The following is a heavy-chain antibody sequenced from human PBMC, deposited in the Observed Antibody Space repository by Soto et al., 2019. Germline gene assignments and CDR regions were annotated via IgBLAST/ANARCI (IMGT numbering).Heavy chain of an antibody. Sequence: ASVKVSCKASGYTFTSYDINWVRQATGQGLEWMGWMNPNSGNTGYAQKFQGRVTMTRNTSISTAYMELSSLRSEDTAVYYCARDLAVAGYGDLDYWGQGTLVTVSS. J-gene: IGHJ4*02. CDR2: MNPNSGNT. CDR1: GYTFTSYD. V-gene: IGHV1-8*01. D-gene: IGHD4-17*01. CDR3: ARDLAVAGYGDLDY.